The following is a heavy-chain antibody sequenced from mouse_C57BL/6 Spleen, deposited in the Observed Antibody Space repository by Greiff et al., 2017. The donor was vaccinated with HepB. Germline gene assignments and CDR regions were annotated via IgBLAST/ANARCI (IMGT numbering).Heavy chain of an antibody. CDR2: IDPSDSYT. CDR3: AREDYDWFAY. V-gene: IGHV1-69*01. Sequence: QVQLQQPGAELVMPGASVKLSCKASGYTFTSYWMHWVKQRPGQGLEWIGEIDPSDSYTNYNQKFKGKSTLTLDKSSSTAYMQLSSRTSEDSAVYYCAREDYDWFAYWGQGTLVTVSA. J-gene: IGHJ3*01. D-gene: IGHD2-4*01. CDR1: GYTFTSYW.